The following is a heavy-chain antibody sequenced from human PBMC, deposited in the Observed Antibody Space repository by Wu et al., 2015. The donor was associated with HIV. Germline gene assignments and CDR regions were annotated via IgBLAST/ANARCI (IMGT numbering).Heavy chain of an antibody. Sequence: QVQLVQSGSEVKKPGSSVKVSCKVSGGTFTNFDVNWVRQAPGQGLEWMGWMNPNNGRTVYAQKFQGRITMTRSTSISTAYMELSSLRSDDTAVYYCARREFGENYFDYWGQGTLVTVSS. J-gene: IGHJ4*02. CDR3: ARREFGENYFDY. D-gene: IGHD3-10*01. CDR1: GGTFTNFD. CDR2: MNPNNGRT. V-gene: IGHV1-8*01.